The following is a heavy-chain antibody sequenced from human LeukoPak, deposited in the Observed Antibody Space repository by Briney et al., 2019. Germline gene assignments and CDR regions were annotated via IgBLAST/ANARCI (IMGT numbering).Heavy chain of an antibody. CDR2: IYYSGST. J-gene: IGHJ4*02. CDR1: GGSISNYY. D-gene: IGHD3-10*01. V-gene: IGHV4-59*01. CDR3: ASTMSLVRGVSY. Sequence: ETLSLTCTVSGGSISNYYWSWIRQPPGKGLEWVGYIYYSGSTDYNPSLKSRVTISVDTSKNQFSLKLSSVTAADTAVYYCASTMSLVRGVSYWGQGTLVTVSS.